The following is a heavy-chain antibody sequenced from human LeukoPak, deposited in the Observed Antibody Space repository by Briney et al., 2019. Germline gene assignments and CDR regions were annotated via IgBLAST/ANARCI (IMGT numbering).Heavy chain of an antibody. D-gene: IGHD2/OR15-2a*01. V-gene: IGHV3-30*03. J-gene: IGHJ4*02. Sequence: GGSLRLSCAASGFTFSSYGMHWVRQAPGKGLEWVAVISYDGSNKYYADSVKGRFTISRDNSKNTLYLQMNSLRAEDTAVYYCVRDFTNIRGGGYFDNWGQGTLVTVSS. CDR3: VRDFTNIRGGGYFDN. CDR2: ISYDGSNK. CDR1: GFTFSSYG.